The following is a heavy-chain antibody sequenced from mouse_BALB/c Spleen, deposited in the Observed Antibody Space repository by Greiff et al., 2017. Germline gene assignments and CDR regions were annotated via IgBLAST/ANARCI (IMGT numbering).Heavy chain of an antibody. D-gene: IGHD2-1*01. CDR2: ISNGGGST. CDR1: GFTFSSYT. Sequence: DVKLVESGGGLVQPGGSLKLSCAASGFTFSSYTMSWVRQTPEKRLEWVAYISNGGGSTYYPDTVKGRFTISRDNAKNTLYLQMSSLKSEDTAMYYCARLYGTFDYWGQGTTLTVSS. V-gene: IGHV5-12-2*01. J-gene: IGHJ2*01. CDR3: ARLYGTFDY.